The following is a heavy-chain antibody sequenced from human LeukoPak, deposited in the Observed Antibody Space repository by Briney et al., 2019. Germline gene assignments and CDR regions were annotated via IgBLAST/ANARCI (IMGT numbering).Heavy chain of an antibody. V-gene: IGHV3-21*06. J-gene: IGHJ6*03. Sequence: GGSLRLSCAASGFVFSNNDMNWVRQAPGKGLEWVSSISSRSNYIYCAESVKGRFTISRDNAKNSLYLQMNSLRAEDTAVYYCARAYGYMDVWGKGTTVTVSS. CDR3: ARAYGYMDV. D-gene: IGHD3-10*01. CDR1: GFVFSNND. CDR2: ISSRSNYI.